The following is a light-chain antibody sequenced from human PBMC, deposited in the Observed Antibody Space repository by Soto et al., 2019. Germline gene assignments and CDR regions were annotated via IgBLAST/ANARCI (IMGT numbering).Light chain of an antibody. J-gene: IGKJ1*01. CDR2: DAS. CDR3: QQRDNWPWK. Sequence: ETVLTQSPATLSLSPGERATLSCRASQSVRSNLARYQHKPGQAPRLLIYDASNRATGIPGRFSGGGSWTAFSLTTSNLEPEDFAVYYWQQRDNWPWKFGQGAKVEIK. CDR1: QSVRSN. V-gene: IGKV3-11*01.